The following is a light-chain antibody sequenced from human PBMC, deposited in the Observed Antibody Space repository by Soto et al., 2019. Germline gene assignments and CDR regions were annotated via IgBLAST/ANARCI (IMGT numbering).Light chain of an antibody. CDR2: EVS. CDR3: SSYTSRPSLRV. V-gene: IGLV2-14*01. CDR1: SNDVGGYNF. J-gene: IGLJ3*02. Sequence: QSALTQPASVSGSPGQSITISCTGTSNDVGGYNFVSWYQQHPGKAPKLIIYEVSNRPSGVSDRFSGSKSGNTASLTISGLQAEDEAYYHCSSYTSRPSLRVFGGGTKLTVL.